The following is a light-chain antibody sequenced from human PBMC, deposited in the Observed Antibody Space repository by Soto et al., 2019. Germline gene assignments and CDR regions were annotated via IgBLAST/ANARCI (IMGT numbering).Light chain of an antibody. CDR2: GVA. CDR1: RGISTY. V-gene: IGKV1-39*01. CDR3: QQTFGAPYS. J-gene: IGKJ2*03. Sequence: DIQMTQSPSSLSASVGDEVTITCRASRGISTYLNWYQQRPGEAPELLIHGVASLRSGVPSRFGGSGSGTDFTLTISSLQPEDFATYFCQQTFGAPYSFGQGTNL.